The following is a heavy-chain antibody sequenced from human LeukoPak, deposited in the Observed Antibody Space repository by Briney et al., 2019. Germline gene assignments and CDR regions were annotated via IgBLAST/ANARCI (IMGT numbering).Heavy chain of an antibody. V-gene: IGHV3-23*01. D-gene: IGHD5-12*01. CDR3: AKDLMATNRIELDY. CDR2: ISGSGGST. CDR1: GFTFSSYW. J-gene: IGHJ4*02. Sequence: GGSLRLSCSTSGFTFSSYWMSWVRQAPGKGLEWVSAISGSGGSTYYADSVKGRFTISRDNSKNTLYLQMNSLRAEDTAVYYCAKDLMATNRIELDYWGQGTLVTVSS.